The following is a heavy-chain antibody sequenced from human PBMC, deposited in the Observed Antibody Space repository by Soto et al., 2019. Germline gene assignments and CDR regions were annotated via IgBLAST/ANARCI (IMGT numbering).Heavy chain of an antibody. J-gene: IGHJ3*02. V-gene: IGHV1-8*01. CDR1: GYTFSSDD. D-gene: IGHD6-19*01. CDR3: ARGREPWLPIPPDAFDI. Sequence: ASVKVACKAAGYTFSSDDVNWGRQATGQGLEWMGWMNPNSGNTGYAQKFQGRVTMTRNTSISTAYMELSSLRSEDTAVYYCARGREPWLPIPPDAFDIWGPGPMVTVS. CDR2: MNPNSGNT.